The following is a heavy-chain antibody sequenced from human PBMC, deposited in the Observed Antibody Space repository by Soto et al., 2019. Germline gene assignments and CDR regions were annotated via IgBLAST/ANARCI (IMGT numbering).Heavy chain of an antibody. CDR3: ARDLAAVPRAFDY. J-gene: IGHJ4*02. CDR2: VYYTGTT. D-gene: IGHD6-13*01. V-gene: IGHV4-59*01. CDR1: CGSISSYF. Sequence: PSETLSLTCTVSCGSISSYFYIWVRQPPGEGLEWIGSVYYTGTTDYNPSLKSRVTISVDTSKTQFSLNLRSVTAADTAVYYCARDLAAVPRAFDYWGRGTLVTVSS.